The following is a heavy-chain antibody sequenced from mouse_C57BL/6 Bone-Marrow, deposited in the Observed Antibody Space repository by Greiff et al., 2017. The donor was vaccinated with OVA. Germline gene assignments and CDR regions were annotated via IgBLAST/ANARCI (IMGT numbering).Heavy chain of an antibody. V-gene: IGHV5-6*01. CDR3: ARHGDDGSFFDY. J-gene: IGHJ2*01. CDR1: GFTFSSYG. D-gene: IGHD1-1*01. Sequence: EVKLMESGGDLVKPGGSLKLSCAASGFTFSSYGMSWVRQTPDKRLEWVATISRGGGCTYYPDRVKGRFTISRDNAKNTRYLQMSSRKSEDTAMDYCARHGDDGSFFDYGGQGTTLTVSS. CDR2: ISRGGGCT.